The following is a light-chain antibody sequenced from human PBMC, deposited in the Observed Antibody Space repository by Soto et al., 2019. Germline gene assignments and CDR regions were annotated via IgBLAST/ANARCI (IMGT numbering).Light chain of an antibody. CDR1: SSDVGGYNC. CDR2: DVN. Sequence: QSALTQPASVSGSPGQSIAISCTGTSSDVGGYNCVSRYQQHPGKAPKLMIYDVNNRPSGVSDRFSGAKSGNTASLTISGLQAEDEADYYCSSYTSSSTYVFGTGTKLTVL. CDR3: SSYTSSSTYV. J-gene: IGLJ1*01. V-gene: IGLV2-14*01.